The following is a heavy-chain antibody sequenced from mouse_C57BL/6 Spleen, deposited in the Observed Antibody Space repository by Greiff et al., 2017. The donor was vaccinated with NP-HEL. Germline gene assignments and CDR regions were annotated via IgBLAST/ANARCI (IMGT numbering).Heavy chain of an antibody. D-gene: IGHD2-4*01. CDR1: GYTFTEYT. J-gene: IGHJ3*01. CDR2: FYTGSGSI. CDR3: ARHGRIYYDYLAWFAY. Sequence: VQLPESGAELVKPGASVKLSCKASGYTFTEYTIHWVKQRSGQGLEWIGWFYTGSGSIMYNEKFNDKATLTADKSSSTVYMELSRLTSEDSAVYFCARHGRIYYDYLAWFAYWGQGTLVTVSA. V-gene: IGHV1-62-2*01.